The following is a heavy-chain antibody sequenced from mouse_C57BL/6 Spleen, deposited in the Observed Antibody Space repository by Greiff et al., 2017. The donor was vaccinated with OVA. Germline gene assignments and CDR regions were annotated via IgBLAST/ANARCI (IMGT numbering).Heavy chain of an antibody. J-gene: IGHJ2*01. Sequence: EVQLQQSGPELVKPGASVKISCKASGYTFTDYYMNWVKQSHGKSLEWIGDINPNNGGTSYNQKFKGKATLTVDKSSSTAYMELRSLTSEDSAVYYCAREGEITTVVASYYFDYWGQGTTLTVSS. CDR2: INPNNGGT. CDR1: GYTFTDYY. V-gene: IGHV1-26*01. CDR3: AREGEITTVVASYYFDY. D-gene: IGHD1-1*01.